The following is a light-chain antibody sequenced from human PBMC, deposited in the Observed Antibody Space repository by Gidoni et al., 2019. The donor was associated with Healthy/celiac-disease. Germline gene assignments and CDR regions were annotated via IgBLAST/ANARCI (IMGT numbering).Light chain of an antibody. V-gene: IGKV3-20*01. CDR1: QSVSSSY. J-gene: IGKJ4*01. CDR3: QQYGSSPLT. Sequence: EIVLTQSPGTLSLSPGERATLSCRASQSVSSSYLAWYQQKPGQAPRLLISCASSRATGIPDRFSGSGSGTDFTLTISRLEPEDFAVSYCQQYGSSPLTFGGGTKVEIK. CDR2: CAS.